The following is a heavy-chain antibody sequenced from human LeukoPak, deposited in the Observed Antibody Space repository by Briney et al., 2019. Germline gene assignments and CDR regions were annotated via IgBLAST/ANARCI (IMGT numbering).Heavy chain of an antibody. CDR1: GYTFTGYY. CDR2: INPNSGGT. D-gene: IGHD1-7*01. V-gene: IGHV1-2*02. Sequence: ASVKVSCKASGYTFTGYYMHWVRQAPGQGLEWMGWINPNSGGTNYAQKFQGRVTMTRDTSISTAYMELSRLRSDDTAVYYCARDGGELGNAFDIWGQGTMVTVSS. J-gene: IGHJ3*02. CDR3: ARDGGELGNAFDI.